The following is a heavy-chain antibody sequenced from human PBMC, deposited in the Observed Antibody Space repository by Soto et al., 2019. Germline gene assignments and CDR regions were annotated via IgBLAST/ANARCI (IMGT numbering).Heavy chain of an antibody. J-gene: IGHJ6*03. CDR1: GDSISSYY. D-gene: IGHD6-13*01. V-gene: IGHV4-59*01. CDR2: IYHSGTT. Sequence: SETLSLTCTVSGDSISSYYWSWIRQPPGKGLEWIGFIYHSGTTNYNPSLKSRVTISVDTSKNQFSLKLSSLTAADTAVYYCARGASSRYYYMDVWGKGTTVTVSS. CDR3: ARGASSRYYYMDV.